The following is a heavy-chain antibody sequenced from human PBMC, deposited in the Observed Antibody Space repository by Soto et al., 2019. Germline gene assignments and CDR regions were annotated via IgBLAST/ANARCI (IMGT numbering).Heavy chain of an antibody. CDR3: ARLRDGHFNFLFDY. CDR1: GGSISSSSYY. D-gene: IGHD1-1*01. CDR2: IYYSGST. V-gene: IGHV4-39*01. J-gene: IGHJ4*02. Sequence: QLQLQESGPGLVKPSETLSLTCTVSGGSISSSSYYWGWIRQPPGKGLEWIGSIYYSGSTYYNPSLKSRVTIYVDTSKNQFPLKLSSVTAADTAVYYCARLRDGHFNFLFDYWGQGTLVTVSS.